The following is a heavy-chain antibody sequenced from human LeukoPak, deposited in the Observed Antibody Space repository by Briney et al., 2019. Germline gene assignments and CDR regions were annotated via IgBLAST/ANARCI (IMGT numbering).Heavy chain of an antibody. J-gene: IGHJ3*02. CDR1: GYTFTNYG. D-gene: IGHD3-22*01. CDR3: ARYVTPEVSIVVGITTSSAFDI. CDR2: ISAYNGNT. Sequence: ASVKVSCKASGYTFTNYGISWVRQAPGQGLEWMGWISAYNGNTNYPQKFQGRVTMTTDTSTSTAYMELRSLRSDDTAVYYCARYVTPEVSIVVGITTSSAFDIWGQGTMVTVSS. V-gene: IGHV1-18*01.